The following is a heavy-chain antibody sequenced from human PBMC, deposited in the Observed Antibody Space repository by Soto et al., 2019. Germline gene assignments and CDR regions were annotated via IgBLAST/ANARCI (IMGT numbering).Heavy chain of an antibody. J-gene: IGHJ5*02. CDR1: GYTFTSYG. CDR3: ARDGYYDILTGYPNWFDP. CDR2: ISAYNGNT. Sequence: ASVKVSCKASGYTFTSYGISWVRQAPGQGLEWMGWISAYNGNTNYAQKLQGRVTMTTDTSTSTAYMELRSLRSDDTAVYYCARDGYYDILTGYPNWFDPWGQGPLVTV. D-gene: IGHD3-9*01. V-gene: IGHV1-18*01.